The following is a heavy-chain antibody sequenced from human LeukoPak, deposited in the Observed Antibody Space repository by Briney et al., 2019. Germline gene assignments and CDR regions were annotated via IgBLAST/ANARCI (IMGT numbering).Heavy chain of an antibody. J-gene: IGHJ4*02. D-gene: IGHD2-21*02. CDR2: IIPIFGTA. Sequence: SVKVSCKASGGTFSSYAISWVRQAPGQGLEWMGGIIPIFGTANYAQKFQGRVTITADESTSTAYMELCSLRSEDTAVYYCARDNLLLAYCGGDCYYFDYWGQGTLVTVSS. CDR3: ARDNLLLAYCGGDCYYFDY. V-gene: IGHV1-69*13. CDR1: GGTFSSYA.